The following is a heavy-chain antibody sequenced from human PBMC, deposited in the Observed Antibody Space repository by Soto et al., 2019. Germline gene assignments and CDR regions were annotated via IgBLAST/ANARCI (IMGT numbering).Heavy chain of an antibody. Sequence: QVQLVQSGAEVKNPGASVKVSCKASGYTFTRYGIGWARQAPGQGLEWMGWINTYNGNTNYAQNVQGRVTLTTDTSTSTAYMELRSLRSHDTATYYCAMVDVYVTPSPQDVWGQGTTVIVSS. D-gene: IGHD3-16*01. CDR1: GYTFTRYG. CDR2: INTYNGNT. J-gene: IGHJ6*02. CDR3: AMVDVYVTPSPQDV. V-gene: IGHV1-18*01.